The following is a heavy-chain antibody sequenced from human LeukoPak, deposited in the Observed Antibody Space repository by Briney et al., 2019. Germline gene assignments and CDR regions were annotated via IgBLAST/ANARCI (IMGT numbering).Heavy chain of an antibody. V-gene: IGHV3-53*01. CDR3: ARDWNGRGLFDY. Sequence: PGGSLRLSCAASGFTVSSNYMSWVRQAPGKGLEWVSVIYSGGSTYYADSVKGRLTISRDNSKNTLYLQMNSLRAEDTAVYYCARDWNGRGLFDYWGQGTLVTVSS. D-gene: IGHD1-1*01. J-gene: IGHJ4*02. CDR1: GFTVSSNY. CDR2: IYSGGST.